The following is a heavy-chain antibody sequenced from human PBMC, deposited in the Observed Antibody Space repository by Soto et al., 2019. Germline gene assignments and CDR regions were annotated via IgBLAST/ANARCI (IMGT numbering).Heavy chain of an antibody. Sequence: QVQLQESGPGLVKPSETLSLTCTVSGGSISNYYWSWIRQPPGKGLEWIGYIYYSGSSNYNPSLKSRITPSVDTSQNQAPRKLSSVTAADTAVYYCARRYAGNFDYWGQGTLVTVSS. CDR2: IYYSGSS. CDR3: ARRYAGNFDY. V-gene: IGHV4-59*01. CDR1: GGSISNYY. D-gene: IGHD2-8*01. J-gene: IGHJ4*02.